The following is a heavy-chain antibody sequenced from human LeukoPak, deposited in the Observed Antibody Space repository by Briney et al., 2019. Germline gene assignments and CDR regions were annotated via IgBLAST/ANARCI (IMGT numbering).Heavy chain of an antibody. CDR3: ARDGGGGELRYFDWLSFFDY. V-gene: IGHV1-2*04. J-gene: IGHJ4*02. CDR1: GYTFTGYY. D-gene: IGHD3-9*01. CDR2: INPNSGGT. Sequence: ASVKVSCKASGYTFTGYYMHWVRQAPGQGLEWMGWINPNSGGTNYAQKFQGWVTMTRDTSISTAYMELSRLRSDDPAVYYCARDGGGGELRYFDWLSFFDYWGQGTLVTVSS.